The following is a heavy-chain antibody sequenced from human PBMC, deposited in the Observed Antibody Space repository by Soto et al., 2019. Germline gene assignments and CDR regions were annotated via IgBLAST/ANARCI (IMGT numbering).Heavy chain of an antibody. CDR2: IWYDGSNK. V-gene: IGHV3-33*01. D-gene: IGHD2-21*02. CDR1: GFTFSSYG. CDR3: ARDLRYCGGYCYPPRPGMDV. Sequence: QVQLVESGGGVVQPGRSLRLSCAASGFTFSSYGMHWVRQAPGKGLEWVAVIWYDGSNKYYADSVKGRFTISRDNSKNTLYLQMNSLRAEDTAVYYCARDLRYCGGYCYPPRPGMDVWGQGTTVTVSS. J-gene: IGHJ6*02.